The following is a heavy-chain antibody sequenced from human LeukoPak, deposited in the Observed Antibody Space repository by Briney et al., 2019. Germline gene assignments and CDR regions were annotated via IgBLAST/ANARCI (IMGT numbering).Heavy chain of an antibody. CDR2: IYNSGST. J-gene: IGHJ2*01. Sequence: SETLSLTCTVSGGSISVYYWSWIRQPPGKGLEWIGNIYNSGSTNYNPSLKSRVTISVDTSMNQIALKLSSVTAADTAVYYCARDKGPYWYFDLWGRGTLVTVSS. CDR3: ARDKGPYWYFDL. V-gene: IGHV4-59*01. CDR1: GGSISVYY.